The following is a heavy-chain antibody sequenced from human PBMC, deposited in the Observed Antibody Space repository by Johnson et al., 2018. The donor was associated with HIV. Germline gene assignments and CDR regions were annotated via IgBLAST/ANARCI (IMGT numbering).Heavy chain of an antibody. CDR2: ISASGDPI. J-gene: IGHJ3*02. CDR3: ARSKDCSVGTCPDGFDI. D-gene: IGHD2-15*01. V-gene: IGHV3-11*04. Sequence: QVQLVESGGRLVKPGGSLRLSCVAPGFTFSDYYMSWIRQAPGKGLEWVSYISASGDPIYSADSVQGRFTTSRDNAKNSLYLQMDSLRAEDTAVYYCARSKDCSVGTCPDGFDIWGQGTMVIVSS. CDR1: GFTFSDYY.